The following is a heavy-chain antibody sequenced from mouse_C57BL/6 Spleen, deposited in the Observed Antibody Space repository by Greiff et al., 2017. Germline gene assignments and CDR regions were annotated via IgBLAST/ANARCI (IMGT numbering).Heavy chain of an antibody. V-gene: IGHV1-66*01. CDR1: GYSLTSYY. J-gene: IGHJ2*01. CDR3: ARRYDYDGYFDY. D-gene: IGHD2-4*01. Sequence: QVQLQQSGPELVKPGASVKISCKASGYSLTSYYIHWVKQRPGQGLAWIGWIYPGSGNTKYNEKFKGKATLTADTSSSTAYMQLSSLTSEDSAVYYCARRYDYDGYFDYWGQGTTLTVSS. CDR2: IYPGSGNT.